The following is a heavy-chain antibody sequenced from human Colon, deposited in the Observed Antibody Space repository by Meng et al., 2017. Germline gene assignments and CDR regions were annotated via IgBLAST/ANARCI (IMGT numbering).Heavy chain of an antibody. D-gene: IGHD5-18*01. CDR3: AREFYVDTAMVIDS. V-gene: IGHV4-30-4*01. Sequence: QVQLQESGPGLVKPSQTLSLPCTVSGGSLSSVNNQWSWIRQPPGKGPEYIGYIYYDGNTYYNPSLKSRVTISIDTSKNQFSLRLNSVTAADTAVYYCAREFYVDTAMVIDSWGQGTLVTVSS. CDR1: GGSLSSVNNQ. CDR2: IYYDGNT. J-gene: IGHJ4*02.